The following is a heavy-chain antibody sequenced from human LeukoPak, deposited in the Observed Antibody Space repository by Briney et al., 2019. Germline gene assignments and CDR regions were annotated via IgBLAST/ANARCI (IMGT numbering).Heavy chain of an antibody. Sequence: ASVKVSCKASGYTFTGYYIHWVRQAPGRGLEWIGRINPDTGGTDYAQKFQGRITMTRDTSITTAYMELSRLTSDDTAMYYCAKVPPSITAAGNWLDPWGQGALVTVSS. CDR2: INPDTGGT. V-gene: IGHV1-2*06. J-gene: IGHJ5*02. D-gene: IGHD6-13*01. CDR1: GYTFTGYY. CDR3: AKVPPSITAAGNWLDP.